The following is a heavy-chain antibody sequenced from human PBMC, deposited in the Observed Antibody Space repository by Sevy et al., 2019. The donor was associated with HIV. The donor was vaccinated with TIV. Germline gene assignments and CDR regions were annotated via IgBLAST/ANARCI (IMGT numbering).Heavy chain of an antibody. Sequence: GGSLRLSCAASGFTFSDYYMSWIRQAPGKGLEWVSYISSSGSTIYYADSVKGRFTISRDKAKNSLYLQMNSLRAEDTAVYYCARDWYYYDSSGSIDYWGQGTLVTVSS. CDR3: ARDWYYYDSSGSIDY. CDR2: ISSSGSTI. J-gene: IGHJ4*02. CDR1: GFTFSDYY. V-gene: IGHV3-11*01. D-gene: IGHD3-22*01.